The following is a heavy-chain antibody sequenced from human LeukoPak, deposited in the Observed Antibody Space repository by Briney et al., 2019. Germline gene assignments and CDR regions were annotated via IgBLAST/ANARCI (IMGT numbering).Heavy chain of an antibody. CDR3: AKDHPHSSWYPYYFDY. D-gene: IGHD6-13*01. CDR2: ISGSGGST. V-gene: IGHV3-23*01. Sequence: GGSLRLSCAASGFTFSSYAMSWVRQAPGKGLEWVSAISGSGGSTYYADSVKGRFTISRDNSKNTLYLQMNSLRAEDTAVYYCAKDHPHSSWYPYYFDYWGQGTLVTVSS. J-gene: IGHJ4*02. CDR1: GFTFSSYA.